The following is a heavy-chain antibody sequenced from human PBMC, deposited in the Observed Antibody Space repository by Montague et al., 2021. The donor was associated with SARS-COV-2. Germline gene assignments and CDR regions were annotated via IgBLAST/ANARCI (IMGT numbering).Heavy chain of an antibody. V-gene: IGHV4-39*07. D-gene: IGHD2-21*02. CDR3: ARAPCVGDCNSLAFWFDP. CDR2: IFYSGVT. J-gene: IGHJ5*02. CDR1: GDSISSSMKY. Sequence: SETLSLTCTVSGDSISSSMKYWGWIRQPPGKGLEWIGIIFYSGVTYYSPSLKSRVSISIDTSRNQISLRVTDVAAADTAVYYCARAPCVGDCNSLAFWFDPWGQGTLVSVSS.